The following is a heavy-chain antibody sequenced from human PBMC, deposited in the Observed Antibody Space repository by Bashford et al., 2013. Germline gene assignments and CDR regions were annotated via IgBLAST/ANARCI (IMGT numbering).Heavy chain of an antibody. V-gene: IGHV1-46*01. CDR3: ARDTGNSCFNSRYCDVHWYFDL. J-gene: IGHJ2*01. CDR2: INPSGGST. Sequence: GPSVKVSCKASGYTFTSYYMHWVRQAPGQGLEWMGIINPSGGSTSYAQKFQGRVTMTRDTSTSTVYMELSSLRSEDTAVYYCARDTGNSCFNSRYCDVHWYFDLWGRGTLVTVSS. D-gene: IGHD2-15*01. CDR1: GYTFTSYY.